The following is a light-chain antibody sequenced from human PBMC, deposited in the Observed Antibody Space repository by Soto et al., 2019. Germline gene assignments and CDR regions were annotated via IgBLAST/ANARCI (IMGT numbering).Light chain of an antibody. J-gene: IGKJ4*01. Sequence: ETMLTQSPATLSASPGEIVTLSFSATQSVTYNLAWYQQKPGQAPRLLIYDASNRATGIPARFSGSGSGTDFTLTISSLEPEDFAVYYCQQRSNWPLTFGGGTKVDIK. V-gene: IGKV3-11*01. CDR3: QQRSNWPLT. CDR2: DAS. CDR1: QSVTYN.